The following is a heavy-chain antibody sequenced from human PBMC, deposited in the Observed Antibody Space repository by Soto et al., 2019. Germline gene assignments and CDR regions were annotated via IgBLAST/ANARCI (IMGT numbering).Heavy chain of an antibody. D-gene: IGHD6-13*01. J-gene: IGHJ4*02. CDR1: GFTFSSYA. Sequence: PVGSLRLSCAASGFTFSSYAMSWVRQAPGKGLEWVSAISGSGGSTYYADSVKGRFTISRDNSKNTLYLQMNSLRAEDTAVYYCANIRQQLVRAPVDYWGQGTLVTVSS. CDR3: ANIRQQLVRAPVDY. V-gene: IGHV3-23*01. CDR2: ISGSGGST.